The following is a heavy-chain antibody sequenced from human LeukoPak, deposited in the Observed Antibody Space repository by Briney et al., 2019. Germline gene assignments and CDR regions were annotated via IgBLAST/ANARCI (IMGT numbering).Heavy chain of an antibody. J-gene: IGHJ4*02. V-gene: IGHV1-18*01. CDR1: GYTFTSYG. Sequence: ASVKVSCKASGYTFTSYGISWVRQAPGQGLEWMGWISAYNGNTNYAQKLQGRVTMTTDTSTSTAYMELRSLRSDDTAVYYCARDGSTSIFTPLLGYSYGYGEYYFDYWGQGTLVTVSS. CDR2: ISAYNGNT. CDR3: ARDGSTSIFTPLLGYSYGYGEYYFDY. D-gene: IGHD5-18*01.